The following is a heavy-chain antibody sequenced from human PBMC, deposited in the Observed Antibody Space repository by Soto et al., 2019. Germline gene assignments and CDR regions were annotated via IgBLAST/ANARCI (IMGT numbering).Heavy chain of an antibody. Sequence: APVKVSCKASGFNFTDYFMHWMRQAPGQGLEWMGYINLYSGGTKLARKFQGRVTLTRDTSITTAYIELTSLTTDDTDVNFCARDSATLAGTFFDYWGQGALVTVSS. J-gene: IGHJ4*02. V-gene: IGHV1-2*02. D-gene: IGHD2-15*01. CDR1: GFNFTDYF. CDR2: INLYSGGT. CDR3: ARDSATLAGTFFDY.